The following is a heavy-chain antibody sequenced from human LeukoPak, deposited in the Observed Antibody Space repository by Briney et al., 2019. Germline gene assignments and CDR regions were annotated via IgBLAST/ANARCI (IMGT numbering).Heavy chain of an antibody. Sequence: GGSLRLSCAASGFTFSRHWMYWVRQAPGKGLEWVANIKQDGSAKPYVDTVKGRFTISRDNAKNSLFLQMNSLRVEDTAVYYCARDNGWSADFWGQGTLVTVSS. CDR2: IKQDGSAK. CDR3: ARDNGWSADF. J-gene: IGHJ4*02. CDR1: GFTFSRHW. D-gene: IGHD2-15*01. V-gene: IGHV3-7*03.